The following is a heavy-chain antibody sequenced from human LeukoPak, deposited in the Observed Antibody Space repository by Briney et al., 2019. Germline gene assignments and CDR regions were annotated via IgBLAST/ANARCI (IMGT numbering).Heavy chain of an antibody. CDR1: GYSISNNYY. CDR2: IYHSGNT. J-gene: IGHJ4*02. CDR3: ARRRGYSYGLDY. D-gene: IGHD5-18*01. V-gene: IGHV4-38-2*02. Sequence: SETLSLTCTVSGYSISNNYYWGWIRQPPGKGLEWIGSIYHSGNTYYNPSLKSRVSISVDTSKNQFSLKLSSVTAADTAVYYCARRRGYSYGLDYWGQGTLVTVSS.